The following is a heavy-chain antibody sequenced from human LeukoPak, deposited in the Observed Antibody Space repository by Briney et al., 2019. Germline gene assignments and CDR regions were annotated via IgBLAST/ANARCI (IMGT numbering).Heavy chain of an antibody. CDR3: ARVAGSIDY. CDR2: MNPNSGYT. CDR1: GYTFTTYD. D-gene: IGHD6-19*01. V-gene: IGHV1-8*03. Sequence: VASVKVSCKASGYTFTTYDINWVRQATGQGLEWMGWMNPNSGYTGYAQKFQGRVTITRDTSISTAYMELSSLRSEDMAVYYCARVAGSIDYWGQGTLVTVSS. J-gene: IGHJ4*02.